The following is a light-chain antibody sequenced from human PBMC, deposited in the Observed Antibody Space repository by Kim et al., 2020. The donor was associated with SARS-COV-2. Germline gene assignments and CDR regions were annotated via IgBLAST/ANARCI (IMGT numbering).Light chain of an antibody. CDR2: GAS. Sequence: EILMTQSPATLSVSPGETATLSCRASQSVTDNLAWYQQKPGQAPRLLIYGASTRATGIPARFSGSGSGTDFTLIISSLQSEDFALYYCQHYDTWPPETFGQGNKLEI. CDR1: QSVTDN. J-gene: IGKJ2*01. CDR3: QHYDTWPPET. V-gene: IGKV3-15*01.